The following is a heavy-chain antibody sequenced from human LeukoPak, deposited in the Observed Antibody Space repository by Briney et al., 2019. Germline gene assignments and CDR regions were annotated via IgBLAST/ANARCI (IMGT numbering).Heavy chain of an antibody. D-gene: IGHD2-21*02. CDR1: GDSVTNTRYY. V-gene: IGHV4-39*01. CDR3: ARQWGYCGGDCYHFDY. Sequence: SETLSLTCTVSGDSVTNTRYYWGWNRQPPGKGLEWIGTIYYTGDTYYNPSLKSRVTISVDTSKNQFSLKLSSVTAADTAVYYCARQWGYCGGDCYHFDYWGQGTLVTVSS. CDR2: IYYTGDT. J-gene: IGHJ4*02.